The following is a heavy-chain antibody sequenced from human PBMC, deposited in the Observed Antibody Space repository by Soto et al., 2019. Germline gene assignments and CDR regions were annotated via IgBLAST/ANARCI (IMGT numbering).Heavy chain of an antibody. D-gene: IGHD4-17*01. J-gene: IGHJ4*02. Sequence: SETLSLTCPVSGGSISSSSYYWGWIRQPPGKGLEWIGSIYYSGSTYYNPSLKSRVTISVDTSKNQFSLKLSSVTAADTAVYYCASTTTVTTTFDYWGQGTLVTVSS. V-gene: IGHV4-39*01. CDR3: ASTTTVTTTFDY. CDR1: GGSISSSSYY. CDR2: IYYSGST.